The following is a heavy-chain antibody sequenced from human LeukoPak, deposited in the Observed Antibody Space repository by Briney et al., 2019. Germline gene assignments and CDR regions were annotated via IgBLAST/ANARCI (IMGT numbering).Heavy chain of an antibody. CDR1: EFTFASYE. CDR2: ISSTGNTI. V-gene: IGHV3-48*03. Sequence: GGSLRLSCAASEFTFASYETNWVRQAPGKGLEWISYISSTGNTIYYVDSVQGRFTISRDNARNSLYLQMNSLRAEDTAVYYCARGRYCSGHNCYFDYWGQGTLVTVSS. CDR3: ARGRYCSGHNCYFDY. D-gene: IGHD2-15*01. J-gene: IGHJ4*02.